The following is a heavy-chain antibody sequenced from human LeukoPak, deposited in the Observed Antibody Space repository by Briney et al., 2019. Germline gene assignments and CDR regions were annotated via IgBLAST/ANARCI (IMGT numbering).Heavy chain of an antibody. Sequence: GGSLRLSCAASGFTFSSYGMHWVRQAPGKGLEWVAVISYDGSNKYYADSVKGRFTISRDNSKNTLYLQMNSLRAEDTAVYYCAKDESTNYFDYWGQGTLVTVSS. CDR3: AKDESTNYFDY. CDR2: ISYDGSNK. D-gene: IGHD1-1*01. CDR1: GFTFSSYG. V-gene: IGHV3-30*18. J-gene: IGHJ4*02.